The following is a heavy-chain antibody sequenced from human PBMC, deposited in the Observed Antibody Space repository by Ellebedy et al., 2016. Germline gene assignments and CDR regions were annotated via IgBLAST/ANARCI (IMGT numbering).Heavy chain of an antibody. J-gene: IGHJ3*01. CDR3: AKWNGGWYAFDV. V-gene: IGHV4-59*02. CDR1: GGSVSSDY. CDR2: VFHTGTT. D-gene: IGHD6-19*01. Sequence: SETLSLTCNVSGGSVSSDYWNWIRQPPGKGLEWIGYVFHTGTTNYNPSLKSRVTMSADTSKSQFSLRLTSVTAADTAVYYCAKWNGGWYAFDVWGQGTMVTVSS.